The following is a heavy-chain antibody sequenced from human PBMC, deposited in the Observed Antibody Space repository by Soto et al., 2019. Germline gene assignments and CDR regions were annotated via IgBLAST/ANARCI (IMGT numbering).Heavy chain of an antibody. CDR2: IYSHGDT. D-gene: IGHD2-15*01. J-gene: IGHJ4*02. Sequence: EVRLVETGGDLIQPGGSLRLSCAVSGFTVSNNYMYWVRQPPGKGLEWVSLIYSHGDTRYADSVRGRFTVSRDNSKNTVYLQRNSLRSEDTAVYYCARKTDSGGNGGFWGQGALVTVSS. V-gene: IGHV3-53*05. CDR1: GFTVSNNY. CDR3: ARKTDSGGNGGF.